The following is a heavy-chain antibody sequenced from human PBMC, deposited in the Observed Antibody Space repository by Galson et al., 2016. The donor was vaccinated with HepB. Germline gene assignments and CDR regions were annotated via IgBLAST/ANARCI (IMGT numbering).Heavy chain of an antibody. CDR1: GFTFSSFG. CDR3: AKDPSRLLEAGGLDS. Sequence: SLRLSCAGSGFTFSSFGLHWVRQAPGKGLDWVAVISHNANYKYYADSVKGRFTISRDNSKTTVYLQMSSLRAEDTAVYYCAKDPSRLLEAGGLDSWGQGTLVTVSS. D-gene: IGHD6-19*01. J-gene: IGHJ4*02. V-gene: IGHV3-30*18. CDR2: ISHNANYK.